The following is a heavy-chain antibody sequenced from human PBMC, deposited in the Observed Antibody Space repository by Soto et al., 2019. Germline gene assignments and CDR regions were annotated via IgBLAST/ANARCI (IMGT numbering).Heavy chain of an antibody. Sequence: PGESLKISCKVSGDSFTGFWIGWVRQMPGKGLEWLGSIYPRDSDTRYSPSFQGQVTISAGKSLSAAYLQWHSLQASDTAIYYCARQHPLDSRVWYTWGQGTLVTVSS. D-gene: IGHD6-19*01. V-gene: IGHV5-51*01. CDR3: ARQHPLDSRVWYT. CDR1: GDSFTGFW. J-gene: IGHJ4*02. CDR2: IYPRDSDT.